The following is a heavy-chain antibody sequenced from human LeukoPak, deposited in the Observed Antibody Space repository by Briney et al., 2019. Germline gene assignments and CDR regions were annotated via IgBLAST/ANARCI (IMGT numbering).Heavy chain of an antibody. CDR2: IWYDGNNK. D-gene: IGHD6-19*01. CDR1: GFTFSTFG. J-gene: IGHJ4*02. Sequence: PGGSLRLSCAASGFTFSTFGMHWVRQAPGKGLEWVAVIWYDGNNKYYADSVKGRFTISRDTSKNTLYLQMNSLRAEDTAVYYCARAGPGAVADYWGQGTLVAVSS. CDR3: ARAGPGAVADY. V-gene: IGHV3-33*01.